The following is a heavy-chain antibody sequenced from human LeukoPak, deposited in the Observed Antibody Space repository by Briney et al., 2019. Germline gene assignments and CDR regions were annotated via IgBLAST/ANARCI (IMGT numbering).Heavy chain of an antibody. Sequence: SETLSLTCTVSGGSISSSSYYWGWIRQPPGKGLEWIGSIYYSGSTYYNPSLKSRVTISVDTSKNQFSLKLSSVTAADTAVYYCARTTVVAKYFDYWGQGTLVTVSS. CDR1: GGSISSSSYY. V-gene: IGHV4-39*01. J-gene: IGHJ4*02. CDR2: IYYSGST. CDR3: ARTTVVAKYFDY. D-gene: IGHD4-23*01.